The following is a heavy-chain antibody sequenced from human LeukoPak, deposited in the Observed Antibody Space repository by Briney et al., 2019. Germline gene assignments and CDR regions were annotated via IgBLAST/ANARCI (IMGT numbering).Heavy chain of an antibody. CDR1: GFTFSSYW. Sequence: GGPLRLSCAASGFTFSSYWMHWVRQAPGKGLVWVSRINSDGSSTSYADSVKGRFTISRDNAKNTLYLQMNSLRAEDTAVYYCARENDTAVAGAFLDYWGQGTLVTVSS. CDR3: ARENDTAVAGAFLDY. D-gene: IGHD6-19*01. V-gene: IGHV3-74*01. CDR2: INSDGSST. J-gene: IGHJ4*02.